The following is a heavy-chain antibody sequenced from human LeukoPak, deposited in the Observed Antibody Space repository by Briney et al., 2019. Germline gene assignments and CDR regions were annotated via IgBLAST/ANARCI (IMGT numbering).Heavy chain of an antibody. CDR2: IIPILGIA. CDR3: ARELVVAVAGTGAFDI. Sequence: SVKVSCKASGGTFSSYTISWVRQAPGQGLEWMGRIIPILGIANYAQKFQGRVTITADKSTSTAYMELSSLRSEDTAVYYCARELVVAVAGTGAFDIWGQGTMVTVSS. D-gene: IGHD6-19*01. CDR1: GGTFSSYT. V-gene: IGHV1-69*04. J-gene: IGHJ3*02.